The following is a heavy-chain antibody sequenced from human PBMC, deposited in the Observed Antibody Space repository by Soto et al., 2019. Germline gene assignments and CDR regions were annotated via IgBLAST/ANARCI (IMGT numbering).Heavy chain of an antibody. CDR2: ISYDGSNK. CDR1: GFTFSSYG. J-gene: IGHJ4*02. V-gene: IGHV3-30*18. D-gene: IGHD5-12*01. Sequence: GGSLRLSCAASGFTFSSYGMHWVRQAPGKGLEWVAVISYDGSNKYYADSVKGRFTISRDNSKNTLYLQMNSLRAEDTAVYYCAKLHSRNSGYDLPFDYWGQGTLVTVSS. CDR3: AKLHSRNSGYDLPFDY.